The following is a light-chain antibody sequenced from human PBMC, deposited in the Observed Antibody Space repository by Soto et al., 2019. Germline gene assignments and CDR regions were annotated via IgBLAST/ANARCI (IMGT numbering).Light chain of an antibody. CDR3: QQRSNWPVT. V-gene: IGKV3-11*01. Sequence: EIVLTQSPATLSLSPGERATLSYRASQSVSTYLAWYQQKPGQAPRLLIYDASSRATGIPARFSGSGSGTEFTLTISSLEPEDFAVYYCQQRSNWPVTFGQGTRVEIK. CDR1: QSVSTY. CDR2: DAS. J-gene: IGKJ1*01.